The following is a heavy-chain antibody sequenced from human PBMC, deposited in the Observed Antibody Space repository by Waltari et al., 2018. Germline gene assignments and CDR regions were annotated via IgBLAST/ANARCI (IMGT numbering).Heavy chain of an antibody. J-gene: IGHJ3*02. CDR1: GFSLSTSGVG. CDR3: ATEPTRNAFDI. V-gene: IGHV4-61*08. Sequence: KESGPTLVKPTQTLTLTCTFSGFSLSTSGVGVGWIRQPPGKALEWIGYIYYSGSTNYNPSLKSRVTISVDTSKNQFSLKLSSVTAADTAVYYCATEPTRNAFDIWGQGTMVTVSS. D-gene: IGHD1-26*01. CDR2: IYYSGST.